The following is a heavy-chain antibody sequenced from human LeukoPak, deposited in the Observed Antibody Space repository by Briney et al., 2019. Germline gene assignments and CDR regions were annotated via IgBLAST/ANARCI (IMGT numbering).Heavy chain of an antibody. CDR1: GFTVSTNH. V-gene: IGHV3-53*01. CDR3: ARDMVHSSGAFAC. Sequence: PGGSLRLSCAVSGFTVSTNHMSWVRQAPGKGLEWVSAINDVDSPYYSDTVRGRFTISRHSANNPLYLQMKRLTAEDTAVYYCARDMVHSSGAFACWGQGTLVTV. D-gene: IGHD3-22*01. CDR2: INDVDSP. J-gene: IGHJ4*02.